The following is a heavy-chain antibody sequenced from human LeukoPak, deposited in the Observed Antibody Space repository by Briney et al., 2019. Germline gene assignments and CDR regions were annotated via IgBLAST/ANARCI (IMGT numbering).Heavy chain of an antibody. V-gene: IGHV4-39*07. CDR3: ARDTRDSSGYSDY. J-gene: IGHJ4*02. CDR1: GGSISTSNYE. CDR2: MYYSGST. D-gene: IGHD3-22*01. Sequence: PSETLSLTCTVSGGSISTSNYEWGWLRQPPGRGLEWIGTMYYSGSTTYNPSLRSRVTISVDTSKNQFSLTLTSVTAADTAVYYCARDTRDSSGYSDYWGQGTLVTVSS.